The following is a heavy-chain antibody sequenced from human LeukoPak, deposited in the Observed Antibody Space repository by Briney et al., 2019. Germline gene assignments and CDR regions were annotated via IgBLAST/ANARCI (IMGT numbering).Heavy chain of an antibody. V-gene: IGHV3-30*02. D-gene: IGHD1-14*01. CDR3: AKDPPSDGNYYFDY. CDR1: GFTFSSYA. J-gene: IGHJ4*02. CDR2: IRYDGSNK. Sequence: GGSLRLSCAASGFTFSSYAIHWVRQAPGKGLEWVAFIRYDGSNKYYADSVKGRFTISRDNSKNTLYLQNSLRAEDTAVYYCAKDPPSDGNYYFDYWGQGTLVTVSS.